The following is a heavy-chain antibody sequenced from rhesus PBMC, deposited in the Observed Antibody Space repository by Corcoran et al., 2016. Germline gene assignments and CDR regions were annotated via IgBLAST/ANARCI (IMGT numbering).Heavy chain of an antibody. D-gene: IGHD3-28*01. Sequence: QVQLQESGPGLVKPSETLSLTCAVSGVSISGFSWNWIRQPPGKGLEWIVYIGGSSVNNYYNPCLKNRVTSAPDTSKNQFSRKLASLNAGDTAVYYCARFSGYYPDFDYWGQGVLVTVSS. CDR3: ARFSGYYPDFDY. CDR1: GVSISGFS. V-gene: IGHV4-165*02. J-gene: IGHJ4*01. CDR2: IGGSSVNN.